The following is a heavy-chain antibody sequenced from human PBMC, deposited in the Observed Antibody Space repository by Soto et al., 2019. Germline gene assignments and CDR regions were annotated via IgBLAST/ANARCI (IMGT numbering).Heavy chain of an antibody. Sequence: QVQLVESGGGVVQPGRSLRLSCAASGFTFSSYGMHWVRQAPGKGLEWVAVIWYDGSNKYYADSVKGRFTISRDNSKNTLWLQMNSLRAEDTAVYYCARDKRDFVVGEDDYGFDYWGQGTLFTVSS. V-gene: IGHV3-33*01. CDR2: IWYDGSNK. J-gene: IGHJ4*02. CDR1: GFTFSSYG. D-gene: IGHD2-15*01. CDR3: ARDKRDFVVGEDDYGFDY.